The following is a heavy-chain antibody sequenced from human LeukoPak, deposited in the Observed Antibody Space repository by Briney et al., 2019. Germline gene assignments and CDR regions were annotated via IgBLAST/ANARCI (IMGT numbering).Heavy chain of an antibody. CDR1: GGTFSSYA. CDR2: IIPIFGTA. D-gene: IGHD6-13*01. J-gene: IGHJ6*02. CDR3: AGGSDIAAAGPIYYYYYGMDV. Sequence: ASVKVSCKASGGTFSSYAISWVRQAPGQGLEWMGGIIPIFGTANYAQKFQGRVTITADESTSTAYMELSSLRSEDTAVYYCAGGSDIAAAGPIYYYYYGMDVWGQGTTVTVSS. V-gene: IGHV1-69*13.